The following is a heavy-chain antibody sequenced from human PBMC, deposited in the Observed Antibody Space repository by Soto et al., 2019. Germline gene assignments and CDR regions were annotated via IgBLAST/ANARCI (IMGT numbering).Heavy chain of an antibody. Sequence: EEQLVESGGGLVQPGGSLRLSSAASGFTFSGRSMHWVRQAPGKGLVWVSGIDNAGTDSTYADSVKGRFTSSRDNAKNTLYLQMNSPRVEDTAVYYCARGWFGPDVWGKGTTVTVSS. D-gene: IGHD3-10*01. V-gene: IGHV3-74*01. CDR3: ARGWFGPDV. CDR1: GFTFSGRS. J-gene: IGHJ6*04. CDR2: IDNAGTDS.